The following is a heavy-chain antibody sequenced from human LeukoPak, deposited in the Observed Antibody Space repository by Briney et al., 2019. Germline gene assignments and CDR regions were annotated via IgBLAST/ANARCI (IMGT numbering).Heavy chain of an antibody. CDR1: GYSFTDHG. CDR3: ARDVGSTSTNWFDS. V-gene: IGHV1-18*01. CDR2: ISGYKGLT. J-gene: IGHJ5*01. D-gene: IGHD2-2*01. Sequence: APVKVSCKASGYSFTDHGITWVRQAPGQGPEWMGWISGYKGLTKYAQKFQGRVAMTTDTSTTTVYMELRSLRPDDTAVYYCARDVGSTSTNWFDSWGQGTLVTVSS.